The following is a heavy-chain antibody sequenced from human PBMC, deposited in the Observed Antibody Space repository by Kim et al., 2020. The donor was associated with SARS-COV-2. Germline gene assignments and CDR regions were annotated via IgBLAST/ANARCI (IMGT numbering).Heavy chain of an antibody. J-gene: IGHJ4*02. Sequence: PSLKSRVTVSVHTAKNQFAQKLSSVTAADTAVYYCARWEGSGGKPVDYWGQGTLVTVSS. D-gene: IGHD1-26*01. CDR3: ARWEGSGGKPVDY. V-gene: IGHV4-39*06.